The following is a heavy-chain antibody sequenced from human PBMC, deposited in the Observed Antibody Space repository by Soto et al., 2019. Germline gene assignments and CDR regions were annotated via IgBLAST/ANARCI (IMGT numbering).Heavy chain of an antibody. J-gene: IGHJ6*04. D-gene: IGHD3-10*01. CDR1: GFTFSSYA. Sequence: PGGSLRLSCAASGFTFSSYAMSWVRQAPGKGLEWVSAISGSGGSTYYADSVKGRFTISRDNSKNTLYLQMNSLRAEDTAVYYCAKRIGLMVRGAGAPMDVWGKVTTVTVSA. V-gene: IGHV3-23*01. CDR2: ISGSGGST. CDR3: AKRIGLMVRGAGAPMDV.